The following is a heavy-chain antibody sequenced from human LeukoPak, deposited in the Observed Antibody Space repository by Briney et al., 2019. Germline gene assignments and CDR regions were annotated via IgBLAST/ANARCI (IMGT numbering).Heavy chain of an antibody. J-gene: IGHJ3*02. CDR3: ARGPWGYDYVWGSYRHDAFDI. CDR2: MNPNSGNT. Sequence: ASVKVSCKASGYSFTTYDINWVRQATGQGLEWMGWMNPNSGNTGYAQRFQGRVTMTRDTSISTAYMELNSLTSEDTAVYYCARGPWGYDYVWGSYRHDAFDIWGQGTMVTVSS. CDR1: GYSFTTYD. D-gene: IGHD3-16*02. V-gene: IGHV1-8*01.